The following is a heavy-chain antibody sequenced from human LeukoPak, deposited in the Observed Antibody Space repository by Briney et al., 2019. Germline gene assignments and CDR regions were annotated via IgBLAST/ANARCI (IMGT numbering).Heavy chain of an antibody. CDR1: GFTFSSNW. CDR2: INGDGSST. CDR3: ARGWYSDP. J-gene: IGHJ5*02. V-gene: IGHV3-74*01. D-gene: IGHD6-13*01. Sequence: GGSLRLSCAASGFTFSSNWMHWVRQAPGKGLVWVSQINGDGSSTNYADSVKGRFTISRDNTKNTLYLQMNSLRAEDTAVYYCARGWYSDPWGQGTLVTVSS.